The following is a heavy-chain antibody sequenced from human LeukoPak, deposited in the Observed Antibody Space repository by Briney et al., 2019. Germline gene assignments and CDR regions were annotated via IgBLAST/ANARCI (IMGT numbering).Heavy chain of an antibody. CDR2: INHSGST. CDR3: ASYDLRGDY. D-gene: IGHD3-3*01. J-gene: IGHJ4*02. V-gene: IGHV4-34*01. CDR1: GFTFSDYY. Sequence: GSLRLSCAASGFTFSDYYMSWIRQPPGKGLEWIGEINHSGSTKYNPSLKSRLIISVDTSKNQFSLRLSSVTAADTAVYYCASYDLRGDYWGQGTLVTVSS.